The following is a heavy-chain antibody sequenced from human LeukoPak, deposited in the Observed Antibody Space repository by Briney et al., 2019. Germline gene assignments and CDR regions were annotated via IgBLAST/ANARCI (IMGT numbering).Heavy chain of an antibody. J-gene: IGHJ6*04. Sequence: GGSLRLSCAASGLTFSSYWMSWVRQAPGKGLEWVANIKQDGSEKYYVDSVKGRFTISRDNAKNSLYLQMNSLRAEDTAVYYCARDDWNAVYYYYYGTDVWGKGTTVTVSS. CDR1: GLTFSSYW. CDR2: IKQDGSEK. CDR3: ARDDWNAVYYYYYGTDV. D-gene: IGHD1-1*01. V-gene: IGHV3-7*03.